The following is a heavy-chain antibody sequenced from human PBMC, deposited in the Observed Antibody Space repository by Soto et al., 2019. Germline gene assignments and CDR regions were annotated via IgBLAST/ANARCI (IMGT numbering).Heavy chain of an antibody. CDR1: GFTFSNYW. D-gene: IGHD6-19*01. CDR2: INSDGSST. Sequence: GSLSLSCAASGFTFSNYWMHWVRQLPGKGLVWVSRINSDGSSTTYADSVKGRFTISRDNAKNTLYLQMNSLRAEDTAVYYCARDPAPIGWYDYWGQGTRVTVS. CDR3: ARDPAPIGWYDY. V-gene: IGHV3-74*01. J-gene: IGHJ4*02.